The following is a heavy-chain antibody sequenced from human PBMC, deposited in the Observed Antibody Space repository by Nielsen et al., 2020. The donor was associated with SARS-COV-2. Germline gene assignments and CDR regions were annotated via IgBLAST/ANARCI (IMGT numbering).Heavy chain of an antibody. CDR1: GGSISSYY. Sequence: SETLSLTCTVSGGSISSYYWSWIRQPPGKGLEWIGYIYYSGSTNYNPSLKSRVTISVDTSKNQFSLKLSSVTAADTAVYYCARVGLDSSGSHAFDIWGQGTMITVSS. J-gene: IGHJ3*02. CDR2: IYYSGST. CDR3: ARVGLDSSGSHAFDI. D-gene: IGHD3-22*01. V-gene: IGHV4-59*13.